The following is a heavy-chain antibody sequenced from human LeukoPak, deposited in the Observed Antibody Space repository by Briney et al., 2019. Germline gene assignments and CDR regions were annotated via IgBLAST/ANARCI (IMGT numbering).Heavy chain of an antibody. CDR3: ARVESVLLWFGELRYWFDP. J-gene: IGHJ5*02. CDR2: MNPNSGNT. Sequence: GAPVKVSCKASGYTFTSYDINWVRQATGQGLEWMGWMNPNSGNTGYAQKFQGRVTMTRNTSISTAYMELSSLRSEDTAVYYCARVESVLLWFGELRYWFDPWGQGTLVTVSS. V-gene: IGHV1-8*01. D-gene: IGHD3-10*01. CDR1: GYTFTSYD.